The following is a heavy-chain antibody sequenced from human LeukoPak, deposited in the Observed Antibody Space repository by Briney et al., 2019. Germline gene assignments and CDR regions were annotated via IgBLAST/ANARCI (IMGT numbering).Heavy chain of an antibody. D-gene: IGHD3-10*01. Sequence: MTSETLSLTCTVSGGSISSYYWSWIRQPPGKGLEWIGYIYYSGSTNYNPSLKSRVTISVDTSKNQFSLKLSSVTAADTAVYYCARNLWFGSWGQGTLVTVSS. J-gene: IGHJ4*02. V-gene: IGHV4-59*01. CDR1: GGSISSYY. CDR2: IYYSGST. CDR3: ARNLWFGS.